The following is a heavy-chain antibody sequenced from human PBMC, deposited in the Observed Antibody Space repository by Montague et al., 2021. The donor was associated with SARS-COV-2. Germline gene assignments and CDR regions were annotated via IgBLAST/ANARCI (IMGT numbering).Heavy chain of an antibody. CDR1: GGSISSYY. CDR3: ARGGVGMATIKSGSHFYDFDN. J-gene: IGHJ4*03. CDR2: IYYSGST. Sequence: SETLSLTCTISGGSISSYYWSWIRQPPGKGLEWIGYIYYSGSTNYNPSLKSPVTISVDTSKNQFSLKLSSVTAADTAVYYCARGGVGMATIKSGSHFYDFDNWGQGTLVTVSS. D-gene: IGHD5-24*01. V-gene: IGHV4-59*01.